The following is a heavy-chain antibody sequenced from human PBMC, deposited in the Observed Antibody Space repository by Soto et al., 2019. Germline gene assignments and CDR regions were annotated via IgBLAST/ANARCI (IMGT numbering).Heavy chain of an antibody. V-gene: IGHV3-11*01. CDR2: ISGGGTTT. J-gene: IGHJ4*02. D-gene: IGHD3-10*01. Sequence: LRLSCAASGFRFSDHYMTWIRQAPGKGLGWVSKISGGGTTTHYADSVKGRFTVSRDNAKNSLYLQMNSLRAEDTAVYYCAGDPYYYGSAFWGQGTLVTVSS. CDR1: GFRFSDHY. CDR3: AGDPYYYGSAF.